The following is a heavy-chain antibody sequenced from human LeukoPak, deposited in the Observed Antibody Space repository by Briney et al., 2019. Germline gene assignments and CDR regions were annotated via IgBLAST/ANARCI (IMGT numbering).Heavy chain of an antibody. D-gene: IGHD2-2*01. V-gene: IGHV4-4*07. J-gene: IGHJ6*03. CDR3: AREGAPGVVVPVYYYYYMDV. CDR1: GGSISSYY. Sequence: SETLSLTCTVSGGSISSYYWSWIRQPAGKGLEWIGRIYTSGSTNYNPSLKSRATMSVDTSKNQFSLKLSSVTAADTAVYYCAREGAPGVVVPVYYYYYMDVWGKGTTVTVSS. CDR2: IYTSGST.